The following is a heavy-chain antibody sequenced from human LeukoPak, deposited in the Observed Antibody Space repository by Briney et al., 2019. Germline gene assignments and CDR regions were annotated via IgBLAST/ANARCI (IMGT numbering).Heavy chain of an antibody. V-gene: IGHV4-61*02. CDR1: GGSISSGNYY. CDR2: IYTSGTT. D-gene: IGHD2-15*01. CDR3: AREYCSGGSCYRRLRFDP. J-gene: IGHJ5*02. Sequence: ESSETLSLTCTVSGGSISSGNYYYSWIRQPAGKGLEWLGRIYTSGTTNYNPSLKSRVTISVDTSKNQFSLKLSSVTAADTAVYYCAREYCSGGSCYRRLRFDPWGQGTLVTVSS.